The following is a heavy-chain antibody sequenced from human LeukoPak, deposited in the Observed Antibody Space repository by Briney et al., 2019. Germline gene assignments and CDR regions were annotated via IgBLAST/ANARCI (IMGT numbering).Heavy chain of an antibody. D-gene: IGHD2-21*02. V-gene: IGHV3-48*02. Sequence: GGSLRLSCAASGFSFSTYTMNWVRQAPGKGLEWLSYISSSSSIIYYADSVKGRSTISRGNAKNSLYLQMNNLRDEDTAVYYCVRGARIVVVTATLRGWFDAWGQGTLVTVSS. CDR3: VRGARIVVVTATLRGWFDA. CDR2: ISSSSSII. CDR1: GFSFSTYT. J-gene: IGHJ5*02.